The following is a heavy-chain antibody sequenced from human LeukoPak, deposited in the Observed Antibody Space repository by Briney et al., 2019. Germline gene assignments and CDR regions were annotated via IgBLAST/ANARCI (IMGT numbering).Heavy chain of an antibody. V-gene: IGHV1-18*01. CDR1: GYTFTRYA. J-gene: IGHJ4*02. D-gene: IGHD6-13*01. CDR2: ISAYNGAT. Sequence: ASVKVSCKASGYTFTRYAISWVRQAPGQGLEWMGWISAYNGATKYAQKLQGRVTMTTDTSTSTAYVELRSLRSDDTAVYYCARDRSSSWYYFDYWGRGTLVTVSS. CDR3: ARDRSSSWYYFDY.